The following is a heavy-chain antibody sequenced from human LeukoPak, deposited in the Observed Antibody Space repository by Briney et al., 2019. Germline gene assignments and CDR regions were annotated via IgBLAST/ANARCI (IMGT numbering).Heavy chain of an antibody. J-gene: IGHJ4*02. D-gene: IGHD3-22*01. CDR1: GFTFSSYG. CDR3: ARVPFSMGSGYVYFDY. CDR2: IWYDGSNK. V-gene: IGHV3-33*01. Sequence: GGSLRLSCAASGFTFSSYGTHWVRQAPGKGLEWVAVIWYDGSNKYYADSVKGRFTISRDNSKNTLYLQMNSLRAEDTAVYYCARVPFSMGSGYVYFDYWGQGTLVTVSS.